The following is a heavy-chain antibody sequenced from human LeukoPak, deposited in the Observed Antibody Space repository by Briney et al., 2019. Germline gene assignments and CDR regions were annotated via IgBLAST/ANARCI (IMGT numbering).Heavy chain of an antibody. CDR1: GFTFGDYA. Sequence: GGSLRLSCTASGFTFGDYAMSWVRQAPGKGLEWVSSISSSSSYIYYADSVKGRFTISRDDAKNSLYLQMNSLRAEDTAVYYCAELGITMIGGVWGKGTTVTISS. J-gene: IGHJ6*04. V-gene: IGHV3-21*01. CDR2: ISSSSSYI. D-gene: IGHD3-10*02. CDR3: AELGITMIGGV.